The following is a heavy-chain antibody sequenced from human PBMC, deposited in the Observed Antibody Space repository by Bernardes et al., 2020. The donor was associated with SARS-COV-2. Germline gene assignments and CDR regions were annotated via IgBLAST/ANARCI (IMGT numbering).Heavy chain of an antibody. Sequence: GGSLRLSCAASGFTVSSNYMSWVRQAPGKGLEWVSVIYSGGSTYYADSVKGRFTISRHNSKNTLYLQMNSLRAEDTAVYYCARVAGDPRRKYNWFDPWGQGTLVTVSS. CDR1: GFTVSSNY. V-gene: IGHV3-53*04. D-gene: IGHD4-17*01. J-gene: IGHJ5*02. CDR2: IYSGGST. CDR3: ARVAGDPRRKYNWFDP.